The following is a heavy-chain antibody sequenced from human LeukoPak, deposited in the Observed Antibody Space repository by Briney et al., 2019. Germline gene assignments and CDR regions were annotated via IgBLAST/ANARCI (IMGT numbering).Heavy chain of an antibody. Sequence: SETLSLTCTVSGGSISSSSYYWGWIRQPPGKGPEWIGSIHHTGSTYYNLSFKSRVTISVDTSNNQFSLRLRSVTAADTAVYYCARRGTRWYFDYWGQGTLATVSS. CDR3: ARRGTRWYFDY. CDR1: GGSISSSSYY. D-gene: IGHD1-14*01. J-gene: IGHJ4*02. CDR2: IHHTGST. V-gene: IGHV4-39*01.